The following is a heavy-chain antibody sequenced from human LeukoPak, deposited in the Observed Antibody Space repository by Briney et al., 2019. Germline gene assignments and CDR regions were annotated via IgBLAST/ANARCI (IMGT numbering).Heavy chain of an antibody. Sequence: SETLSLTCTVSSGSVSNSHYYWAWVRQPPGKGLEWLGGIFYSGNTHYNPSLKSPVTISIDTSKNQFSLKVSSVTAADTAIYYCARDLSFDWFPYYFDYWGQGILVTVSS. J-gene: IGHJ4*02. CDR3: ARDLSFDWFPYYFDY. CDR1: SGSVSNSHYY. V-gene: IGHV4-39*07. D-gene: IGHD3-9*01. CDR2: IFYSGNT.